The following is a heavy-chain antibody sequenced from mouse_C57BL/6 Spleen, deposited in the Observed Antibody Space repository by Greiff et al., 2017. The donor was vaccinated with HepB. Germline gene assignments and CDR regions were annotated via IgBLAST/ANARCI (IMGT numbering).Heavy chain of an antibody. J-gene: IGHJ3*01. D-gene: IGHD3-3*01. CDR3: ARTRAGTFAY. Sequence: QVHVKQSGAELVKPGASVKISCKASGYAFSSYWMNWVKQRPGKGLEWIGQIYPGDGDTNYNGKFKGKATLTADKSSSTAYMQLSSLTSEDSAVYFCARTRAGTFAYWGQGTLVTVSA. V-gene: IGHV1-80*01. CDR2: IYPGDGDT. CDR1: GYAFSSYW.